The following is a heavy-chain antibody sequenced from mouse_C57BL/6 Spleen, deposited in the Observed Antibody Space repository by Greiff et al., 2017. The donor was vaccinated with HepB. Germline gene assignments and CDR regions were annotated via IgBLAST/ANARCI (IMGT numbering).Heavy chain of an antibody. CDR1: GYTFTDYN. Sequence: VQLQQSGPELVKPGASVKIPCKASGYTFTDYNMDWVKQSHGKSLEWIGDINPNNGGTIYNQKFKGKATLTVDKSSSTAYMELRSLTSEDTAVYYCARRVRRDAMDYWGQGTSVTVSS. CDR3: ARRVRRDAMDY. CDR2: INPNNGGT. D-gene: IGHD2-14*01. V-gene: IGHV1-18*01. J-gene: IGHJ4*01.